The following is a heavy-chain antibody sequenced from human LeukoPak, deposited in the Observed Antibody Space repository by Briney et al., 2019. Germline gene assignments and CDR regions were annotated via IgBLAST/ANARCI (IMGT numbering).Heavy chain of an antibody. Sequence: ASVKVSCKASGGTFSSYAISWVRQAPGQGLEWMGGIIPIFGAANYAQKFQGRVTITTDESTSTAYMELSSLRSEDTAVYYCARGWGSNYFDYWGQGTLVTVSS. V-gene: IGHV1-69*05. D-gene: IGHD2-21*01. CDR1: GGTFSSYA. CDR2: IIPIFGAA. J-gene: IGHJ4*02. CDR3: ARGWGSNYFDY.